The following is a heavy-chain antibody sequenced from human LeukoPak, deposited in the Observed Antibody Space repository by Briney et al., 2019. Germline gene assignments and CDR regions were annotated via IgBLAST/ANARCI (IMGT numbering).Heavy chain of an antibody. Sequence: TLSLTCTVSGGSISSGGYYWSWIRQHPGKGLEWIGYIYYSGSTYYNPSLKSRVTISVDTSKNQFSLKLSSVTAADTAVYYCARDPSNSSGWKTFFDCWGQGTLVTVSS. D-gene: IGHD6-19*01. CDR1: GGSISSGGYY. CDR3: ARDPSNSSGWKTFFDC. CDR2: IYYSGST. J-gene: IGHJ4*02. V-gene: IGHV4-31*03.